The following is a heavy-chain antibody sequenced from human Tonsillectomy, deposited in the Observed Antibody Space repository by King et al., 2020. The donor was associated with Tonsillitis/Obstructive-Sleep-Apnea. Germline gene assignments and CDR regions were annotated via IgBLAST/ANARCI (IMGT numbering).Heavy chain of an antibody. V-gene: IGHV5-51*01. Sequence: QLVQSGAEVKKPGESLKISCKGSGYTFTNYWIGWVRQMPGKGLEWMGTIYPGDSDSRYSPSFQGQVTISADKSISTAYLQWSSLKASDTAMYYCARHGRAVAGTFYYYFGMDVWGQGTTVTVSS. CDR3: ARHGRAVAGTFYYYFGMDV. CDR1: GYTFTNYW. J-gene: IGHJ6*02. D-gene: IGHD6-19*01. CDR2: IYPGDSDS.